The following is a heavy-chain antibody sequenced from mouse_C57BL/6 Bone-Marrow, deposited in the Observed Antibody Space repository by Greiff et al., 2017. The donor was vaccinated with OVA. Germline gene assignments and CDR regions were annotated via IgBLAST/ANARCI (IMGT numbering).Heavy chain of an antibody. J-gene: IGHJ3*01. Sequence: VQLQESGAELARPGASVKLSCKASGYTFTSYGILLLTPRTFPFLAWIGEIYPRSGNTYYNEKFKGKATLTADKSSSTAYLELRSLTSEDSAVYFCARRAWFAYWGQGTLVTVSA. CDR1: GYTFTSYG. V-gene: IGHV1-81*01. CDR2: IYPRSGNT. CDR3: ARRAWFAY.